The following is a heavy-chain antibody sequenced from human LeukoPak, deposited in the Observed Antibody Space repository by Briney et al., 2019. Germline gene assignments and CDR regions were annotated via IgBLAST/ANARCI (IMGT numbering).Heavy chain of an antibody. Sequence: GGSLRLSCAASGFTFDDYAMHWVRQAPGKGLEWVSGISWNSGSIGYADSVKGRFTISRDNAKNTLYLQMNSLRAEDTAVYYCARGGYWGQGTLVTVSS. J-gene: IGHJ4*02. CDR2: ISWNSGSI. CDR3: ARGGY. V-gene: IGHV3-9*01. CDR1: GFTFDDYA. D-gene: IGHD3-16*01.